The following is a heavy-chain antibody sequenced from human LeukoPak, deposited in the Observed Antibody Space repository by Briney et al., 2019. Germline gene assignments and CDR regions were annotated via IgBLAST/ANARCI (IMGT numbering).Heavy chain of an antibody. J-gene: IGHJ4*02. CDR3: ARGQPVAGKDY. Sequence: GASVTVSFKYSVYAFTDYYMHWVRQAPGQGRGWMGWINPNSGAPDHAQKFQGRVTMTRDTSISTAYMEMSSLKFDDTAVYYCARGQPVAGKDYWGQGTLVTVSS. CDR2: INPNSGAP. D-gene: IGHD6-19*01. CDR1: VYAFTDYY. V-gene: IGHV1-2*02.